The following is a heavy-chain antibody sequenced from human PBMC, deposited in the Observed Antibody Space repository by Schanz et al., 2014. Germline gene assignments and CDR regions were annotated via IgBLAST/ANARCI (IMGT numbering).Heavy chain of an antibody. CDR1: GFTFSTYA. V-gene: IGHV3-23*01. Sequence: AQLMESGGGVVQPGTSLRLSCAASGFTFSTYAMSWIRQAPGKGLEWVSDISSGSSYANYADSVKGRFTISRDNSKNTLYLQMNSLRAEDTAVYYCAKQIHYDILTVTRNWGQGTLVTVSS. CDR2: ISSGSSYA. D-gene: IGHD3-9*01. CDR3: AKQIHYDILTVTRN. J-gene: IGHJ4*02.